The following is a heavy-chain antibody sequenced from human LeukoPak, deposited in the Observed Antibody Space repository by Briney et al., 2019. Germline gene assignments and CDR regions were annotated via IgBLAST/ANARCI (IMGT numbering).Heavy chain of an antibody. CDR2: ISGSGGST. J-gene: IGHJ5*02. V-gene: IGHV3-23*01. CDR1: GFTFSTYS. D-gene: IGHD2-8*02. CDR3: AKGGSVSWFDP. Sequence: PGGSLRLFCAASGFTFSTYSMNWVRQAPGKGLEWVSAISGSGGSTYYADSVKGRFTISRDNSKNTLYLQMNSLRAEDTAVYYCAKGGSVSWFDPWGQGTLVTVSS.